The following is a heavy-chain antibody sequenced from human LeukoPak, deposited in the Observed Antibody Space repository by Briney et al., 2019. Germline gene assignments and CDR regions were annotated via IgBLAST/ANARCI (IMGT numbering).Heavy chain of an antibody. Sequence: SETLSLTCAVYGGSFSGYYWSWIRQPPGKGLEWIGNIYYSGSTYYNPSLKSRVLISVDTSKNQLSLKLSSVTAADTAVYYCARLRGGSGDFFDFWGQGTLVTVSS. CDR1: GGSFSGYY. CDR3: ARLRGGSGDFFDF. V-gene: IGHV4-34*01. D-gene: IGHD1-26*01. J-gene: IGHJ4*02. CDR2: IYYSGST.